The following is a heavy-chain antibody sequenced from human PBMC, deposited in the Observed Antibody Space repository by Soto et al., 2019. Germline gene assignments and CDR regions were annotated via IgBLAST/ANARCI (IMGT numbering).Heavy chain of an antibody. D-gene: IGHD4-17*01. CDR1: GGSISSGDYY. CDR3: ARTPGGAPADYYFDY. J-gene: IGHJ4*02. CDR2: IHYSGNT. Sequence: LSLTCTVSGGSISSGDYYWSWIRHHPGGGLEWIGYIHYSGNTYYDPSLKSRLTMSVDTSKNQFSLNLSSVTAADTAVYYCARTPGGAPADYYFDYWGLGTLVTVSS. V-gene: IGHV4-31*03.